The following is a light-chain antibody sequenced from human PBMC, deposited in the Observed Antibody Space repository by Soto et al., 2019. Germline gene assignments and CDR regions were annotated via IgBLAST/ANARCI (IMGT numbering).Light chain of an antibody. CDR1: QSVNNDY. Sequence: DIVLTQSPGTLSLSPGERATLSCRASQSVNNDYLAWYQKKPGQAPRLLFYGTYIRATGIPDRFSGSGSGTDITLSISRLEPEDFAVYYCQQYGPSPMYTFGQGTRLEIK. CDR3: QQYGPSPMYT. CDR2: GTY. V-gene: IGKV3-20*01. J-gene: IGKJ2*01.